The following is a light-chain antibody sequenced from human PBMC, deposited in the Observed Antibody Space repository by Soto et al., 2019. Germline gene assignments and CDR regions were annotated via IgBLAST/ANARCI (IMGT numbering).Light chain of an antibody. J-gene: IGLJ3*02. V-gene: IGLV1-44*01. Sequence: QPVLTQPPSASGAPGHRVTIFCSGSTSNIRSNTVNWYQQLPGTAPKLLLYADNQRPSGVPARFFGSKSDTSASLAITGLRSEDEAHYYCAVWDNSMTAWVFGGGTKLTVL. CDR1: TSNIRSNT. CDR2: ADN. CDR3: AVWDNSMTAWV.